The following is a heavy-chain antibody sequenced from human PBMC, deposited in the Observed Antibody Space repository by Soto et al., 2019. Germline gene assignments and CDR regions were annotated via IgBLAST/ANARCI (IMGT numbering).Heavy chain of an antibody. Sequence: ASVKVSCKASGYAFTSYAMHWVRQAPGQRLEWMGWIIPGYGKTNYSQKFQGRVTITADESTSTAYMELSSLRSEDTAVYYCARGREHIVVVTAHIPHWYFDLWGRGTLVTVSS. V-gene: IGHV1-3*01. CDR2: IIPGYGKT. CDR1: GYAFTSYA. D-gene: IGHD2-21*02. J-gene: IGHJ2*01. CDR3: ARGREHIVVVTAHIPHWYFDL.